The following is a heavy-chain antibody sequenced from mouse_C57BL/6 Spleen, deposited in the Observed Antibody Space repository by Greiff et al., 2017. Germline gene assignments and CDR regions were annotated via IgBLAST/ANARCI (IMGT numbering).Heavy chain of an antibody. V-gene: IGHV5S21*01. J-gene: IGHJ1*03. D-gene: IGHD2-2*01. Sequence: EVMLVESGEGLVKPGGSLKLSCAASGITFSSYAMSWVRQTPEKRLEWVAYISSGGDYIYYADTVKGRFTISRDNARNTLYLQMSSLKSEDTAMYYCAREEDYGYGYWYFDVWGTGTTVTVSS. CDR2: ISSGGDYI. CDR1: GITFSSYA. CDR3: AREEDYGYGYWYFDV.